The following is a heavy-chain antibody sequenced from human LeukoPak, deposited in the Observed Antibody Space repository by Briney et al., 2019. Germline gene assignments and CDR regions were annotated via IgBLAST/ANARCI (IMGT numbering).Heavy chain of an antibody. CDR2: ISSSSSYT. Sequence: GGSLRLSCAASGFTFSDYYMSWIRQAPGKGLEWVSYISSSSSYTNYADSVKGRFTISRDNAMNSLYLQMNSLRAEDTAVYYCARSARYGSGSYSPGYFDYWGQGTLVTVSS. J-gene: IGHJ4*02. CDR1: GFTFSDYY. CDR3: ARSARYGSGSYSPGYFDY. D-gene: IGHD3-10*01. V-gene: IGHV3-11*06.